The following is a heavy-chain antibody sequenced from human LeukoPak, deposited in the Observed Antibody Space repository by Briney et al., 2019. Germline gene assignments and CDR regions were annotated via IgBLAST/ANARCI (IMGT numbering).Heavy chain of an antibody. CDR1: GFTFSSYW. CDR3: ARALSA. D-gene: IGHD3-3*01. Sequence: PGGSLRLSCAASGFTFSSYWMSWVRQAPGKGLEWVANIKQDGSEIYYVASVKGRFSISRDNARNSVYLQMNNLRAEDTAVYYCARALSAWGQGTLVTVSS. V-gene: IGHV3-7*03. CDR2: IKQDGSEI. J-gene: IGHJ4*02.